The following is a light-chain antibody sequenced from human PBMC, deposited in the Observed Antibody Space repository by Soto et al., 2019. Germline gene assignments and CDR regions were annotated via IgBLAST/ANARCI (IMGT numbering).Light chain of an antibody. CDR2: GAF. CDR3: QQYNNWPKVT. Sequence: EIVLTQSPGTLSLSPGERATLSCRASQSVSSSYLAWYQQKPGQAPRLLIFGAFSRATGIPDRFSGSGSGTEFTLTISSLQSEDFAVYYCQQYNNWPKVTFGQGTRLEIK. CDR1: QSVSSSY. V-gene: IGKV3-20*01. J-gene: IGKJ5*01.